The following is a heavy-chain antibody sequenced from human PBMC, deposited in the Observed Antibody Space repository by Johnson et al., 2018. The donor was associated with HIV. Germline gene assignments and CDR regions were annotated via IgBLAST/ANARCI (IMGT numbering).Heavy chain of an antibody. D-gene: IGHD2-15*01. CDR3: AKDNLKRTRGSDAFDI. CDR1: GFTFSSYP. Sequence: QVQLVESGGGVVQPGRSLRLSCAGSGFTFSSYPMHWVRQPPGKGLEWVAVISYDGNNKYYADSVKGRVTISRDNSKNTLYLQMNRLRAEDTAMYYCAKDNLKRTRGSDAFDIWGQGTMVTVSS. CDR2: ISYDGNNK. J-gene: IGHJ3*02. V-gene: IGHV3-30-3*01.